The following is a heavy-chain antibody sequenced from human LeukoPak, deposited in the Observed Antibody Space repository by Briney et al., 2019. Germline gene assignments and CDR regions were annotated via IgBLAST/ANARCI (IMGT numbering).Heavy chain of an antibody. V-gene: IGHV1-24*01. CDR3: AIDGSGEGFKLDP. CDR1: GYSLTDYP. CDR2: FDQEDGET. D-gene: IGHD3-10*01. J-gene: IGHJ5*02. Sequence: ASVRVSCKVSGYSLTDYPMHWVRQVPGKGLEWMGGFDQEDGETFSAQKFQGRVTMTEDASTDTAYLELTRLTSEDTAVYYCAIDGSGEGFKLDPWGQGTLVTVSS.